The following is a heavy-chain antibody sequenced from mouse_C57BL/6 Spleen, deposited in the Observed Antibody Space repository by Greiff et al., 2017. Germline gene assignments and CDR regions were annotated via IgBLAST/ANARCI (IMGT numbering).Heavy chain of an antibody. D-gene: IGHD2-1*01. CDR2: INPSTGGT. V-gene: IGHV1-42*01. Sequence: EVQLVESGPELVKPGASVKISCKASGYSFTGYYMNWVKQSPGKSLEWIGEINPSTGGTTYNQKFKAKATLTVDKSSSTAYMQLKSLTSEDSAVYYCARSDGNYGNYWGQGTTLTVAS. CDR1: GYSFTGYY. CDR3: ARSDGNYGNY. J-gene: IGHJ2*01.